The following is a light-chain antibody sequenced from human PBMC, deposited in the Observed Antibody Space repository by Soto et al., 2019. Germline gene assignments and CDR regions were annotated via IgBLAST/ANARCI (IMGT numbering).Light chain of an antibody. CDR1: NMGSKS. J-gene: IGLJ2*01. CDR3: QVWDSSRDHVV. V-gene: IGLV3-21*04. CDR2: YDS. Sequence: SYELTQPPSVSVAPGKTARITCGGNNMGSKSVHWYQQKPGQAPVLVIYYDSDRPSGIPERFSGSNSGNTATLTISRVEAGDEADYYCQVWDSSRDHVVFGGGTKLTVL.